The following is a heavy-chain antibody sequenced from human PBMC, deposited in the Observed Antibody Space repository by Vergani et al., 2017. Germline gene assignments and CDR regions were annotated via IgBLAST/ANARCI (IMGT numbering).Heavy chain of an antibody. CDR1: GFTFTNFA. J-gene: IGHJ4*02. CDR3: ARISPKEGYCSGGTCYPPYDY. CDR2: ISGSGGFT. Sequence: EVQLLESGGNLVQPGGSLRLSCAASGFTFTNFAMTRVRQAPGEGLEWVSGISGSGGFTYYADSVKGRFTISRDNSKNTMFLQMNSLRAEDTAVYYCARISPKEGYCSGGTCYPPYDYWGQGTLVTVSS. V-gene: IGHV3-23*01. D-gene: IGHD2-15*01.